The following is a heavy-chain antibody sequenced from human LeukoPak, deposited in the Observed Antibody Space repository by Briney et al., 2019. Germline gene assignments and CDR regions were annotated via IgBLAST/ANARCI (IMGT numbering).Heavy chain of an antibody. CDR1: GGSISSYY. Sequence: SETLSLTCTVSGGSISSYYWSWIRQPPGKGLEWIGYIYYSGSTNYNPSLKSRVTISVDTSKNQFSLKVSSVTAADTAVYYCATLSYGAFDIWGQGTKVTVSS. CDR2: IYYSGST. D-gene: IGHD1-26*01. V-gene: IGHV4-59*01. CDR3: ATLSYGAFDI. J-gene: IGHJ3*02.